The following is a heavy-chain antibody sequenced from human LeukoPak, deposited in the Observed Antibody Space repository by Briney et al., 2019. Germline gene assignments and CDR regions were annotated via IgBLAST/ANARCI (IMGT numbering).Heavy chain of an antibody. CDR3: AKEVPYLDY. CDR1: VLTFNNYV. D-gene: IGHD1-1*01. J-gene: IGHJ4*02. CDR2: ISSSGRST. V-gene: IGHV3-23*01. Sequence: GRSLRLSCATSVLTFNNYVMTWVRQAPEKGLEWVSSISSSGRSTYYADSVRGRFTISRDNSKNTLFLQMNTLRADDTAVYYCAKEVPYLDYWGRGTLVTVSS.